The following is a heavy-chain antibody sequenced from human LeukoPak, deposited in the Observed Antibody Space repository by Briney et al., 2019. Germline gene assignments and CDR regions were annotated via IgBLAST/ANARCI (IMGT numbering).Heavy chain of an antibody. D-gene: IGHD1-26*01. CDR3: ARLGRGTGGVFDY. Sequence: GESLKISCKGSGYSFTSYWIGWVRQLPGKGLRGLGTVYPGDSDTRYRPSFQGQVTISADKSISTAYLQWSSLKASDTAMYYCARLGRGTGGVFDYWGQGTLVTVSS. CDR1: GYSFTSYW. V-gene: IGHV5-51*01. CDR2: VYPGDSDT. J-gene: IGHJ4*02.